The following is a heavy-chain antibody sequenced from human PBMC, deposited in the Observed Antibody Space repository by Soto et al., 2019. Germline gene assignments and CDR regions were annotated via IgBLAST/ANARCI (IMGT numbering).Heavy chain of an antibody. J-gene: IGHJ4*02. V-gene: IGHV1-3*01. CDR3: AADATAWQQMVPSDY. Sequence: ASVKVSCKASGYPFTSSAIHWVRQAPGQRPEWMGWINVGNGNAKYSQKFQGRVTITRDTSATTAYMEMSRLTSEDTAIYYCAADATAWQQMVPSDYWGQGTLVTVSS. CDR2: INVGNGNA. CDR1: GYPFTSSA. D-gene: IGHD2-8*01.